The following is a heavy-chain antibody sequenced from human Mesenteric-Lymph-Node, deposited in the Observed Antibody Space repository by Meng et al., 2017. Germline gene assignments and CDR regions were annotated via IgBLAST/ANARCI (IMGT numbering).Heavy chain of an antibody. Sequence: GGSLRLSCAASGFSISRYWMYWVRQAPGKGLEYVSAISSNGGSTYYANSVKGRFTISRDNSKNTLYLQMGSLRAEDMAVYYCARDSSSWYYYYYGMDVWGQGTTVTVSS. CDR3: ARDSSSWYYYYYGMDV. V-gene: IGHV3-64*01. J-gene: IGHJ6*02. CDR1: GFSISRYW. D-gene: IGHD6-13*01. CDR2: ISSNGGST.